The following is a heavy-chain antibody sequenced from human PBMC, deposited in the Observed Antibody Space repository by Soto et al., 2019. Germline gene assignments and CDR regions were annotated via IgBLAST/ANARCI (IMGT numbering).Heavy chain of an antibody. Sequence: QVQLVQSGAEVKKPGASVKVSCKASGYTFTSYAMHWVRQAPGQRLEWMGWTNAGSGNTKYSQKFQGRVTITRDTAASTAYMELSSLRSEDTAVYSGARGKPWELQAYWGQGTLVTVAS. CDR2: TNAGSGNT. J-gene: IGHJ4*02. CDR3: ARGKPWELQAY. V-gene: IGHV1-3*01. CDR1: GYTFTSYA. D-gene: IGHD1-26*01.